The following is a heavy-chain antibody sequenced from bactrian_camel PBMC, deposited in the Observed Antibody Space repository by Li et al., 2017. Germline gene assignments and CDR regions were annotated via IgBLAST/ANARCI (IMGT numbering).Heavy chain of an antibody. CDR2: IYSGGRGT. CDR3: SINVHAPRVAPGIACAPQEY. J-gene: IGHJ4*01. V-gene: IGHV3-3*01. Sequence: HVQLVESGGGSVQAGGSLRLSCAISGHTDSNYCMGWFRQAPGKEREAVASIYSGGRGTYYADSVKGRFTMSRDNDWRTVYLQMNGLTPEDTAMYYCSINVHAPRVAPGIACAPQEYWGQGTQVTVS. CDR1: GHTDSNYC. D-gene: IGHD7*01.